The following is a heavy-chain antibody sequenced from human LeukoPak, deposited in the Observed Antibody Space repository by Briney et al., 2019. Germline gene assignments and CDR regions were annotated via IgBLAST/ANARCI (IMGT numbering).Heavy chain of an antibody. CDR3: AKDRSARWDFDI. CDR1: GFTFSSYG. D-gene: IGHD1-26*01. Sequence: PGGSLRLSCAASGFTFSSYGMHWVRRAPGKGLEWVAFIRYDGSNKYYADSVKGRFTISRDNSKNTLYLQMNSLRAEDTAVYYCAKDRSARWDFDIWGQGTMVTVSS. J-gene: IGHJ3*02. V-gene: IGHV3-30*02. CDR2: IRYDGSNK.